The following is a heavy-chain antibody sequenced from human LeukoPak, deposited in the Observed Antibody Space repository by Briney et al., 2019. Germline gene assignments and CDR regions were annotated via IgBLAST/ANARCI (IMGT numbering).Heavy chain of an antibody. D-gene: IGHD1-1*01. CDR2: INSDGSGT. Sequence: GGSLRLSCAASGFTFSSYWMHWVRQVPGKGLVWVARINSDGSGTSYADSVKGRFTISRDNAKNTLYLQMNSLRAEDTAVYYCARDHAYWNYSDYWGQGTLVTVSS. J-gene: IGHJ4*02. CDR3: ARDHAYWNYSDY. V-gene: IGHV3-74*01. CDR1: GFTFSSYW.